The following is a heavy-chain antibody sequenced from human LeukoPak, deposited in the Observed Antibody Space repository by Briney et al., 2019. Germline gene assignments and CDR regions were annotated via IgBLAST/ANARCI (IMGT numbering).Heavy chain of an antibody. J-gene: IGHJ4*02. CDR3: AKGRGYCSGGSCYYFDY. V-gene: IGHV3-30*02. CDR1: GFTFSSYG. CDR2: IRYDGSNK. D-gene: IGHD2-15*01. Sequence: PGGSLRLSCAASGFTFSSYGMHWVRQAPGKGLEWVAFIRYDGSNKYYADSVKGRFTISRDNSKNTLYLQMNSLRAEDTAVYYCAKGRGYCSGGSCYYFDYWGQGTLVTVSS.